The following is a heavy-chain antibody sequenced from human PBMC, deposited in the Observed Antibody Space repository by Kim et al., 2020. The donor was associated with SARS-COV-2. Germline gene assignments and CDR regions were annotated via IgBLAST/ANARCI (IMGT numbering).Heavy chain of an antibody. V-gene: IGHV1-69*01. J-gene: IGHJ3*02. Sequence: KFQARVTITADESTSTAYMELSSLRSEDTAVYYCAARITMIVVVPGAFDIWGQGTMVTVSS. CDR3: AARITMIVVVPGAFDI. D-gene: IGHD3-22*01.